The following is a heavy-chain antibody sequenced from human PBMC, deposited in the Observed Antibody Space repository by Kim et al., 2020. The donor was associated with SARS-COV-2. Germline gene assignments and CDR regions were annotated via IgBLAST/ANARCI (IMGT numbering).Heavy chain of an antibody. D-gene: IGHD3-10*01. J-gene: IGHJ4*02. CDR2: IYYSGST. CDR1: GGSISSGGYY. V-gene: IGHV4-31*03. Sequence: SETLSLTCTVSGGSISSGGYYWSWIRQHPGKGLEWIGYIYYSGSTYYNPSLKSRVTISVDTSKNQFSLKLSSVTAADTAVYYCARVRALRFGESPFDYWGQGTLVTVSS. CDR3: ARVRALRFGESPFDY.